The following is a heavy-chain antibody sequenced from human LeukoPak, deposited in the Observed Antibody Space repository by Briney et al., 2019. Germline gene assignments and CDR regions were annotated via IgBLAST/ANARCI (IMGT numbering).Heavy chain of an antibody. CDR3: AKHLGSHSFLFYYMDV. CDR2: LSGSGTAT. D-gene: IGHD2-21*01. Sequence: GGTLRLSCEASQFTFSRFAMSWIRQAPGKGLEWVSTLSGSGTATYYADAVKGRFTTSRDNSKDTLYLHMDNLRADDTAVYYCAKHLGSHSFLFYYMDVWGTGTSVIGSS. J-gene: IGHJ6*03. V-gene: IGHV3-23*01. CDR1: QFTFSRFA.